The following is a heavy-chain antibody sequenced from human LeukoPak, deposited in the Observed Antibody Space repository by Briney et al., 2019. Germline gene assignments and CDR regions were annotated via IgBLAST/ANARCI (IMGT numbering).Heavy chain of an antibody. J-gene: IGHJ4*02. CDR3: ARHIWLDSSSWRPYYFDY. CDR1: GGSISSSSYY. V-gene: IGHV4-39*01. Sequence: PSETLSLTCTVSGGSISSSSYYWGWIRQPPGKGLEWIVSIYYSGSTYYNPSLKSRVTISVDTSKNQFSLKLSSVTAADTAVYYCARHIWLDSSSWRPYYFDYWGQGTLVTVSS. D-gene: IGHD6-13*01. CDR2: IYYSGST.